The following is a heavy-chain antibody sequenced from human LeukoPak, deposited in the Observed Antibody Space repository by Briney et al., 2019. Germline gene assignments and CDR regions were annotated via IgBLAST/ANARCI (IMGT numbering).Heavy chain of an antibody. Sequence: PGGSLRLSCAASGFTFNNYEFSWVRQAPGKGLEWVSYISTTGSIVYYADSVEGRFTISRHNAKNSLFLQMDSLRAEDTAVYYCAGTDASGYPYYFAYWSQGTLVTVSS. J-gene: IGHJ4*02. V-gene: IGHV3-48*03. CDR3: AGTDASGYPYYFAY. CDR1: GFTFNNYE. CDR2: ISTTGSIV. D-gene: IGHD3-22*01.